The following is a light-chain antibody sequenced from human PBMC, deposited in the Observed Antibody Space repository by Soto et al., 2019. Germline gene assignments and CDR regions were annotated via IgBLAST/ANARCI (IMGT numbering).Light chain of an antibody. CDR3: QQSYSTPRT. J-gene: IGKJ1*01. CDR2: GSS. CDR1: QTISDY. V-gene: IGKV1-39*01. Sequence: DIQMTQSPPSLSASVGDRVTITCRASQTISDYLHWYQQKPGKAPTLLIYGSSSLQTGVPPRFSGSGSGTEFTLTISSLQPEDFGTYYCQQSYSTPRTFGQGTKVDNK.